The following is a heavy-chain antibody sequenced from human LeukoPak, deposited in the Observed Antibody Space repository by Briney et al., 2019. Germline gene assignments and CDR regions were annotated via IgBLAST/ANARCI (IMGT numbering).Heavy chain of an antibody. CDR1: RDSVSSNSAA. J-gene: IGHJ4*02. Sequence: SQTLSLTCAISRDSVSSNSAAWNWIRQSPSRGLEWLGRTYYRSKWYNDYAVSVKSRITINPDTSKNQFSLQLNSVTPEDTAVYYCARAPNLYYDYVWGGDYYFDYWGQGTLVTVSS. CDR2: TYYRSKWYN. D-gene: IGHD3-16*01. V-gene: IGHV6-1*01. CDR3: ARAPNLYYDYVWGGDYYFDY.